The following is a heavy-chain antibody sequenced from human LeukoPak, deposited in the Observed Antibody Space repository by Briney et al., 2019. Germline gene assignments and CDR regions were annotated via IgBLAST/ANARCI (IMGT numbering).Heavy chain of an antibody. D-gene: IGHD2-2*01. Sequence: SETLSLTCTVSGGSISSYYWSWIRQPPGKGLEWIGYIYYSVSTNYNPSLKSRVTISVDTSKNQFSLKLSSVTAADTAVYYCARDSASNYYYYGMDVWGQGTTVTVSS. J-gene: IGHJ6*02. V-gene: IGHV4-59*01. CDR2: IYYSVST. CDR3: ARDSASNYYYYGMDV. CDR1: GGSISSYY.